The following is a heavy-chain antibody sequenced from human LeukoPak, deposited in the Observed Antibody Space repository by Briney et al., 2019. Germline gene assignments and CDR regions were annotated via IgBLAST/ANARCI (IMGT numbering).Heavy chain of an antibody. CDR2: IIPIFGTA. Sequence: SVKVSCKASGGTFSSYAISWVRQAPGQGLEWMGGIIPIFGTANYAQKFQGRVTITADESTSTAYVELSSLRSEDTAVYYCARDSYYDSSGYYSDYWGQGSLVTVSS. D-gene: IGHD3-22*01. V-gene: IGHV1-69*13. J-gene: IGHJ4*02. CDR3: ARDSYYDSSGYYSDY. CDR1: GGTFSSYA.